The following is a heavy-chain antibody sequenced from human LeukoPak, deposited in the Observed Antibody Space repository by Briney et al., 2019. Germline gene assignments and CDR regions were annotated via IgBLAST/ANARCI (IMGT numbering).Heavy chain of an antibody. CDR3: ARDKVSTKGYSSGWSFDY. J-gene: IGHJ4*02. V-gene: IGHV3-30*04. CDR1: GFTVSSYA. CDR2: TSNDGINK. D-gene: IGHD6-19*01. Sequence: QPGRSLRLSCAVSGFTVSSYAMHWVRQAPGKGLEWVAVTSNDGINKYYSDSVKGRLTMSGDNSKNSLYLQMDSLRAEDTAVYYCARDKVSTKGYSSGWSFDYWGQGTLVTVSS.